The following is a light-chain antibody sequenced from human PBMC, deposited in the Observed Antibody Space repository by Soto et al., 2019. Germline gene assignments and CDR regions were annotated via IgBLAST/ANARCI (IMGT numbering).Light chain of an antibody. V-gene: IGKV3-15*01. CDR2: AAS. Sequence: EIVLTQSPATLSVSPGERATLSCRASQSVNVHLAWYQQKPGQAPRLLIYAASTRATGIPARFSGSGSGTEFTLTISSLQSEDFAVYYWQQYNNWPPYTFGQGTKLETK. CDR1: QSVNVH. CDR3: QQYNNWPPYT. J-gene: IGKJ2*01.